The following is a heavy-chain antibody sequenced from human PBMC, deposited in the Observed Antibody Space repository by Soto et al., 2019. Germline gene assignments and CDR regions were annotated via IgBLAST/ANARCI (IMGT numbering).Heavy chain of an antibody. D-gene: IGHD4-17*01. Sequence: SVKVSCKASGGTFSSYAISWVRQAPGQGLEWMGGIIPIFGTANYAQKFQGRVTITADESTSTAYMELSSLRSEGTAVYYCARARGDADYGDPRGNAFDIWGQGTMVTVSS. J-gene: IGHJ3*02. V-gene: IGHV1-69*13. CDR3: ARARGDADYGDPRGNAFDI. CDR2: IIPIFGTA. CDR1: GGTFSSYA.